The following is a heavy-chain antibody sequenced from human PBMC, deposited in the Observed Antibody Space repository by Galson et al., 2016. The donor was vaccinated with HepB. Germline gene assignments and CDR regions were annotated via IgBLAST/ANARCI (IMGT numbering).Heavy chain of an antibody. D-gene: IGHD4-17*01. CDR3: AKDRSLSYGDYYGMDV. Sequence: SLRLSCAASGFTLSNYGIHWVRQAPGKGLEWVAVIPYDGTNKYYADSVKGRFPISRDNSKNTLYLQMNSLRAEDTAVYYCAKDRSLSYGDYYGMDVWGQGTTVTVSS. CDR2: IPYDGTNK. J-gene: IGHJ6*02. V-gene: IGHV3-30*18. CDR1: GFTLSNYG.